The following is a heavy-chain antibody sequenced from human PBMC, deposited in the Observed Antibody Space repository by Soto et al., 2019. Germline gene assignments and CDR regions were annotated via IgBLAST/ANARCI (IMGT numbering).Heavy chain of an antibody. CDR3: ANASVGYGFWSGSSPSFDY. CDR2: ISGSGRRK. V-gene: IGHV3-23*01. J-gene: IGHJ4*02. CDR1: GFTFSSYA. D-gene: IGHD3-3*01. Sequence: EVRLLESGGDLIQPAGSLRLSCTASGFTFSSYAIRWVRQAPGKGLEWVSGISGSGRRKYYADSVKGRFTISRNNSKKTLYLQMNILRAEDRAVYYCANASVGYGFWSGSSPSFDYWGQGSLVTASS.